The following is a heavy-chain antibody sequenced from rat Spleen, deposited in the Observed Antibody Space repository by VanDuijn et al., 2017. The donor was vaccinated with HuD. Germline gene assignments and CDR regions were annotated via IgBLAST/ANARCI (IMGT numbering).Heavy chain of an antibody. Sequence: EVQLVESGGGLVQPGRSLKLSCVASGFTFNNYWMTWIRQAPGKGLEWVASITNTGGSTYYPDSMKGRFTISRDNAKSTLYLQMNSLRSEETATYYCARSDGVHYYLPFADWGQGTLVTASS. D-gene: IGHD1-1*01. J-gene: IGHJ3*01. V-gene: IGHV5-31*01. CDR3: ARSDGVHYYLPFAD. CDR1: GFTFNNYW. CDR2: ITNTGGST.